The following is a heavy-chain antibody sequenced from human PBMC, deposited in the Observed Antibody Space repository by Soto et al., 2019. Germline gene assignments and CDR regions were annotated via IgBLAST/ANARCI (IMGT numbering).Heavy chain of an antibody. D-gene: IGHD6-13*01. V-gene: IGHV3-33*01. Sequence: GGSLRLSCAASGFTFSSYGMHWVRQAPGKGLEWVAVIWYDGSNKYYADSVKGRFTISRDNSKNTLYLQMNSLRAEDTAVYYCARDDSRGSSWYLLECYFDYWGQGTLVTVSS. CDR3: ARDDSRGSSWYLLECYFDY. J-gene: IGHJ4*02. CDR1: GFTFSSYG. CDR2: IWYDGSNK.